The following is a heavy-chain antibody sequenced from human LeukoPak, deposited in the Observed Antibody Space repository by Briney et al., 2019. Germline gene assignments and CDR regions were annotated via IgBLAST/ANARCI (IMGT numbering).Heavy chain of an antibody. J-gene: IGHJ4*02. CDR2: IYYSGST. V-gene: IGHV4-59*01. Sequence: SETLSLTCTVSGGSISSYYWSWIRQPPGKGLEWIGYIYYSGSTNYNPSLKSRVTKSVDTSKNQFSLKLSSVTAADTAVYYCARRVYYYDSSGYYVFDYWGQGTLVTVSS. D-gene: IGHD3-22*01. CDR3: ARRVYYYDSSGYYVFDY. CDR1: GGSISSYY.